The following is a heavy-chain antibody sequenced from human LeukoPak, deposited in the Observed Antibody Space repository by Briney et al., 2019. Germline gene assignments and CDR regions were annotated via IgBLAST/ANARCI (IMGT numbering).Heavy chain of an antibody. CDR3: AKGLAAAGTGAFDI. J-gene: IGHJ3*02. CDR2: ISWNSGSI. V-gene: IGHV3-9*03. CDR1: GFTFDDYA. D-gene: IGHD6-13*01. Sequence: GRSLRLSCAASGFTFDDYAMHWVRQAPGKGLEWVSGISWNSGSIGYADSVKGRFTISRDNAKNSLYLQMNSLRAEDMALYYCAKGLAAAGTGAFDIWGQGTMVTVSS.